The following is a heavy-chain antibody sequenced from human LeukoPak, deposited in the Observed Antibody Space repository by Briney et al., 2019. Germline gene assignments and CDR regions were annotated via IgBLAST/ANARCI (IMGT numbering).Heavy chain of an antibody. CDR3: ARERGYSYGYSDY. D-gene: IGHD5-18*01. CDR2: ISGSGGST. V-gene: IGHV3-23*01. CDR1: GFTFSSYG. J-gene: IGHJ4*02. Sequence: GGTLRLSCAASGFTFSSYGMSWVRQAPGKGLEWVSAISGSGGSTYYADSVKGRFTISRDNAKNSLYLQMNNLGVEDTAVYYCARERGYSYGYSDYWGQGTLVTVSS.